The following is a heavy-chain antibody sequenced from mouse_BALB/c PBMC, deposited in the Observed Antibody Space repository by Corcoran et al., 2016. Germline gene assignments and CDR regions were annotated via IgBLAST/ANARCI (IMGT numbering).Heavy chain of an antibody. CDR1: GYTFTEYT. V-gene: IGHV1-62-2*01. D-gene: IGHD2-4*01. Sequence: VQLQQSGAELVKPGASVKLSCKAAGYTFTEYTIHWVRQRSGQGLEWNGWFYTGSGSIKYTEKFKDKATLTADKSSSTFYMELSRLTSEDSAVYFCASHEEGYDYDGFDYWGQGTTLTVSS. J-gene: IGHJ2*01. CDR3: ASHEEGYDYDGFDY. CDR2: FYTGSGSI.